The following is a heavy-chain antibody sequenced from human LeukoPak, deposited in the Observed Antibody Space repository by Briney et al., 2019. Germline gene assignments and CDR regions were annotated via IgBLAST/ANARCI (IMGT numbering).Heavy chain of an antibody. CDR3: ARRPNYVLRYFDWLHPLGMDV. CDR1: GGSFSGYY. CDR2: FNHSGST. D-gene: IGHD3-9*01. J-gene: IGHJ6*02. V-gene: IGHV4-34*01. Sequence: SEILSLTCAVDGGSFSGYYWSLFRQPPGKRLASLGAFNHSGSTNYNPSLKSRVTISVDTSKNQFSLKLSSVTAADTAVYYCARRPNYVLRYFDWLHPLGMDVWGQGTTVTVSS.